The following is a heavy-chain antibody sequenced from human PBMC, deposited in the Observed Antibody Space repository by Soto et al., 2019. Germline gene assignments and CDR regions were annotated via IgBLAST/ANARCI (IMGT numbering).Heavy chain of an antibody. V-gene: IGHV1-18*01. CDR2: INGYNGNT. Sequence: QVQLVQSGAEVKKPGASVKVSCKASGYTFNSYGISWVRQAPGQGLEWMGWINGYNGNTKYAQKLQGRVTMTKDTSTSTAYMELRSLRSDETTVYYCARDIGQQLVDDWGQGTLVTVSS. D-gene: IGHD6-13*01. J-gene: IGHJ4*02. CDR1: GYTFNSYG. CDR3: ARDIGQQLVDD.